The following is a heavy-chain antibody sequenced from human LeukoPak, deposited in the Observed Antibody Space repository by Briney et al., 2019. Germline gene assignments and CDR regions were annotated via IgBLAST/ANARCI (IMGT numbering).Heavy chain of an antibody. CDR3: ARGLWCMDV. D-gene: IGHD2-21*01. CDR2: INHSGST. J-gene: IGHJ6*02. V-gene: IGHV4-34*01. Sequence: SETLSLTCAVYGGSFSGYYWGWIRQPPGKGLEWIGEINHSGSTNYNPSLKSRVTISVDTSKNQFSLKLSSVTAADTAVYYCARGLWCMDVWGQGTTVTVSS. CDR1: GGSFSGYY.